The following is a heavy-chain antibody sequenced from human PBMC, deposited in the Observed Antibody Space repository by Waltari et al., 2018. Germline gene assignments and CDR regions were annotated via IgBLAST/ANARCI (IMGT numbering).Heavy chain of an antibody. J-gene: IGHJ4*02. CDR1: GFTFSNAW. V-gene: IGHV3-15*01. CDR3: TTSPVGADPTRFDY. Sequence: EVQLVESGGGLVKPGGSLRLSCAASGFTFSNAWMSWVRQAPGKGLELVGRIKSKTDGGTTDYAAPVKGRFTISRDDSKNTLYLQMNSLKTEDTAVYYCTTSPVGADPTRFDYWGQGTLVTVSS. D-gene: IGHD1-26*01. CDR2: IKSKTDGGTT.